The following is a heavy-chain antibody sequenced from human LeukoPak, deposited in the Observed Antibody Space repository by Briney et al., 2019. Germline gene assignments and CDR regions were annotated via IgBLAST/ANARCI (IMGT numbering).Heavy chain of an antibody. CDR2: IYYSGST. CDR3: ARGVGFSDTAYDAFDI. CDR1: GGSISSYY. V-gene: IGHV4-59*01. Sequence: SETLSLTCTVSGGSISSYYWTWIRQPPGKGLEWIGYIYYSGSTKNNPSLKSRVTISVDTSKNQFSLNLSSVTAADTAVYYCARGVGFSDTAYDAFDIWGQGTMVTVSS. J-gene: IGHJ3*02. D-gene: IGHD5-18*01.